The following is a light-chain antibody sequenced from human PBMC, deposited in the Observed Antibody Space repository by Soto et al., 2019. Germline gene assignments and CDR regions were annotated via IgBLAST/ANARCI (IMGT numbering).Light chain of an antibody. V-gene: IGKV3-20*01. CDR1: QSVSSSF. Sequence: EIVLTQSPGTLSLSPGERATLSCRASQSVSSSFLAWYQQKPGQAPRLLIYGASSRATGIPDRFSGSGSGTDFTHRISRLEHEDLAVYYCQQYGNSFRTFGQGTKLEIK. CDR2: GAS. J-gene: IGKJ2*02. CDR3: QQYGNSFRT.